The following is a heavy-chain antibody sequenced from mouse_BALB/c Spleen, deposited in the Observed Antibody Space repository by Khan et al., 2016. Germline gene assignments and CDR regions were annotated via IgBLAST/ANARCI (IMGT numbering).Heavy chain of an antibody. D-gene: IGHD1-1*01. Sequence: QIQLVQSGPELKKPGETVKISCKASGYTFTNYGMNWVKQAPGKGLKWMGWINTYTGEPTYADDFKGRFAFSLETSASTAYLQINNLKNENTATDFCARSHYGSSYDAWFAYWGQGTLVTVSA. J-gene: IGHJ3*01. CDR2: INTYTGEP. CDR1: GYTFTNYG. V-gene: IGHV9-3-1*01. CDR3: ARSHYGSSYDAWFAY.